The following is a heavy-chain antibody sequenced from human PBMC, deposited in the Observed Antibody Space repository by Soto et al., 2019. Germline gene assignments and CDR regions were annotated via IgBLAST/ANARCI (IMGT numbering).Heavy chain of an antibody. Sequence: QTLSLTCALSRDSVSSNSAAWNWIRQSPSRGLEWLGRTYYRSKWYNDYAVSVKSRITINPDTSKNQFSLQLSSVTPRATAVYSFARSLGGLPRTNFDYWGKGPLVTAPQ. CDR2: TYYRSKWYN. D-gene: IGHD3-16*01. J-gene: IGHJ4*02. CDR1: RDSVSSNSAA. V-gene: IGHV6-1*01. CDR3: ARSLGGLPRTNFDY.